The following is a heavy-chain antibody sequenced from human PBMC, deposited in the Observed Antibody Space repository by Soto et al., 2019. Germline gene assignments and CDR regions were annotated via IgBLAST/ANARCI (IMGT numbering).Heavy chain of an antibody. Sequence: DVQVVESGGGLIQPGGSLRLSCAASGFTVSNNYMSWVRQGPGKGLEWVSTIYRGDSTYYADSVKGRFTISRDNSKNTLYLLMNSLRTEDTAVYYCARYYDSSGGTSGCMDVWGQGTTVTVSS. V-gene: IGHV3-53*01. D-gene: IGHD3-22*01. CDR3: ARYYDSSGGTSGCMDV. CDR1: GFTVSNNY. CDR2: IYRGDST. J-gene: IGHJ6*02.